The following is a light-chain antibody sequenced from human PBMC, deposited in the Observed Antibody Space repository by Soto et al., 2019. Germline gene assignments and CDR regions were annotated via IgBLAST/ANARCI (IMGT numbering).Light chain of an antibody. CDR3: CSYAGSSTYV. CDR1: NSDVGNYNL. J-gene: IGLJ1*01. Sequence: QSALTQPASVSGSPGQSITISCTGTNSDVGNYNLVSWCQQHPGKAPKVMIYEVNKRPSGVSNRFSGSKSGNTASLTVSGLQAEDEADYYCCSYAGSSTYVFGTGTKVTVL. V-gene: IGLV2-23*02. CDR2: EVN.